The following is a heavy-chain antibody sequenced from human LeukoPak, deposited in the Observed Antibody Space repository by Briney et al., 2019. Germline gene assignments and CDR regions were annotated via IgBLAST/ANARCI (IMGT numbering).Heavy chain of an antibody. CDR1: GFTFSSYA. CDR3: AKAGSLFLEWLLRRLWFDP. J-gene: IGHJ5*02. CDR2: ISGSGGST. V-gene: IGHV3-23*01. D-gene: IGHD3-3*01. Sequence: GGSLRLSCAASGFTFSSYAMSWVRQAPGKGLEWVSAISGSGGSTYYADSVKGRFTISRDNSKNTLYLQMNSLRAEDTAVYYCAKAGSLFLEWLLRRLWFDPWGQGTLVTVST.